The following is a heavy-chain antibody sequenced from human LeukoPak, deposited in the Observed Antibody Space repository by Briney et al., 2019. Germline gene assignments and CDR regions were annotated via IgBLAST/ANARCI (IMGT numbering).Heavy chain of an antibody. D-gene: IGHD3-10*01. Sequence: ASKTLSLTCAVYGGSFSGYYWSWIRQPPGKGLEWIGEINHSGSTNYSPSLKSRVTISVDTSKNQFSLKLSSVTAADTAVYYCARITMVRGVIIRRYFDYWGQGTLVTVSS. CDR3: ARITMVRGVIIRRYFDY. J-gene: IGHJ4*02. CDR1: GGSFSGYY. V-gene: IGHV4-34*01. CDR2: INHSGST.